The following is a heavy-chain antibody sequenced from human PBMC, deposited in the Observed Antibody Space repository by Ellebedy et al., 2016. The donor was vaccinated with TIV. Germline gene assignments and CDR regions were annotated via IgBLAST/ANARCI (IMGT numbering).Heavy chain of an antibody. J-gene: IGHJ4*02. V-gene: IGHV3-11*01. Sequence: GESLKISCAASGFTFSDYYMNWIRQAPGKGLEWVSYISNSGSTIYYADSVKGRFTISRDNAKNSLYLQMNSLRADDTAVYYCTKRAEGWGFFDYWGQGILVTVSS. CDR2: ISNSGSTI. D-gene: IGHD3-16*01. CDR1: GFTFSDYY. CDR3: TKRAEGWGFFDY.